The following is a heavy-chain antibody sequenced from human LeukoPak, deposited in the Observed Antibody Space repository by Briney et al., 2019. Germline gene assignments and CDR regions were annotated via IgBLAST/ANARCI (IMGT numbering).Heavy chain of an antibody. D-gene: IGHD3-22*01. CDR2: ICYSGST. Sequence: SETLSLTCTVSGGSISSGGYYWSWIRQHPGKGLEWIGYICYSGSTYYNPSLKSRVTISVDTSKNQFSLKLSSVTAADTAVYYCAARNPLEVIVDYWGQGTLVTVSS. CDR3: AARNPLEVIVDY. V-gene: IGHV4-31*03. CDR1: GGSISSGGYY. J-gene: IGHJ4*02.